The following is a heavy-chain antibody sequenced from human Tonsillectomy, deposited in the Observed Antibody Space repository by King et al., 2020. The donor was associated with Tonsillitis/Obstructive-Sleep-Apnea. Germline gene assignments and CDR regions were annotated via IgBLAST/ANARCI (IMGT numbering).Heavy chain of an antibody. CDR3: ARHGSGGNYDLSYSRDA. J-gene: IGHJ6*03. Sequence: VQLVESGAEVKKPGESLKLSCKGSGYSFTSYWIGWVRQMPGKGLEWMGIIYPGDSDMRYSPSFQGQVTISADKSISTAYLQWSSLKASDTAMYYCARHGSGGNYDLSYSRDAWGKGPTFTVS. V-gene: IGHV5-51*01. CDR2: IYPGDSDM. D-gene: IGHD3-10*01. CDR1: GYSFTSYW.